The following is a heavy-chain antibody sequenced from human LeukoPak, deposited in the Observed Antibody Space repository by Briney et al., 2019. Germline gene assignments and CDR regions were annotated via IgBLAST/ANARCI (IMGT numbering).Heavy chain of an antibody. CDR2: VHYSGST. D-gene: IGHD1-26*01. Sequence: SETLSLTCTVSGGSISSNSYYWGWIRQPPGKGLEWIGSVHYSGSTYYNPSLKSRVTISVDTSKNQFSLKLSSVTAADTAVYYCARIYTWEPTPPEAFDIWGQGTMVTDSS. CDR1: GGSISSNSYY. V-gene: IGHV4-39*07. J-gene: IGHJ3*02. CDR3: ARIYTWEPTPPEAFDI.